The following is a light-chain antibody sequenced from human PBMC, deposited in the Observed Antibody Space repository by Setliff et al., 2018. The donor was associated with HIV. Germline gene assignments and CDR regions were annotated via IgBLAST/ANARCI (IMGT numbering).Light chain of an antibody. CDR1: SSDLGDYDY. V-gene: IGLV2-14*03. CDR3: SSYASSSTLGV. J-gene: IGLJ1*01. Sequence: QSVLTQPRSVSGSPGQSVTISCTGTSSDLGDYDYVSWYQQHPGKAPKLIIFDVTNRPSGVSNRFSGSKSGTTASLTISGLQAEDEADYYCSSYASSSTLGVFGTGTKVTVL. CDR2: DVT.